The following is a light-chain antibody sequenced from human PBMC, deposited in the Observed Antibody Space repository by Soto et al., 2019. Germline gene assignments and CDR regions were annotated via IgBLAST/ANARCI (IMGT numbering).Light chain of an antibody. Sequence: QSALTQPRSVSGSPGQSVTISCTGTSSDVGGYNYVSWYQQHPGKAPKLMIYDVSKRPSGVPDHFSGSNSGNTASLTISGLQAEDEADYHCCSYAGRYTYVFGTGTKLTVL. J-gene: IGLJ1*01. CDR2: DVS. CDR3: CSYAGRYTYV. CDR1: SSDVGGYNY. V-gene: IGLV2-11*01.